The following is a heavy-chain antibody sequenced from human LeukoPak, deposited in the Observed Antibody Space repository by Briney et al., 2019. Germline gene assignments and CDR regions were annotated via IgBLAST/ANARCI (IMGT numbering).Heavy chain of an antibody. CDR2: INHSGST. CDR1: GGSFSGYY. Sequence: PSETLSLTCAVYGGSFSGYYWSWIRQPPGKGLEWIGEINHSGSTNYNPSLKSRVTISIDTSKNQFSLKLSSVTAADTAVYYCARGSRYGWNQDGWFDTWGQGTLVTVSS. D-gene: IGHD5-18*01. J-gene: IGHJ5*02. V-gene: IGHV4-34*01. CDR3: ARGSRYGWNQDGWFDT.